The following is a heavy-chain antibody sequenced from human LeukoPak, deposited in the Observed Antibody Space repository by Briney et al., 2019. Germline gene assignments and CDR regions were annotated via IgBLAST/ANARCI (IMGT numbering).Heavy chain of an antibody. D-gene: IGHD6-6*01. V-gene: IGHV3-33*01. J-gene: IGHJ6*01. Sequence: PGGSLRLSCAASGFTFSTYGMHWVRQAPGKGLEWVAVIWYDGSNKYYVDSVKGRFTISRDNSKNTLYLQMNSLRAEDTAVYYCARWGISSGYYYFMDVSGKRTTVTVSS. CDR1: GFTFSTYG. CDR3: ARWGISSGYYYFMDV. CDR2: IWYDGSNK.